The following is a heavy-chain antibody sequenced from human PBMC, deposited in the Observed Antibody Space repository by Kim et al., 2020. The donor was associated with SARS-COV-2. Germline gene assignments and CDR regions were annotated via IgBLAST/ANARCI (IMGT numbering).Heavy chain of an antibody. D-gene: IGHD3-3*01. CDR1: GGSISSYY. Sequence: SETLSLTCTVSGGSISSYYWSWIRQPPGKGLEWIGYIYYSGSTNYNPSLKSRVTISVDTSKNHFSLNLSSVTAADTAVYYCARGLRITIFGVVIIPGAFDIWGQGTMVTVSS. V-gene: IGHV4-59*01. CDR3: ARGLRITIFGVVIIPGAFDI. CDR2: IYYSGST. J-gene: IGHJ3*02.